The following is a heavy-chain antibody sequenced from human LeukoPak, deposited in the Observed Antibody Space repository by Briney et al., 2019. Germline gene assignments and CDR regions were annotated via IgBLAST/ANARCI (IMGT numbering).Heavy chain of an antibody. D-gene: IGHD3-10*01. J-gene: IGHJ4*02. Sequence: SETLSLTCAVYGGSFSGYYWSWIRQPPGKGLEWIGEINHSGSTDYNPSLKSRVTISADTSKNQFSLKLSSVTAADTAVYYCAREKTYYYGSGIGLFDYWGQGTLVTVSS. CDR3: AREKTYYYGSGIGLFDY. CDR2: INHSGST. CDR1: GGSFSGYY. V-gene: IGHV4-34*01.